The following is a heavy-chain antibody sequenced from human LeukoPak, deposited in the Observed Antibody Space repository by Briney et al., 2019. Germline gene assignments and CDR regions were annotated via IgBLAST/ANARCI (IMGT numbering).Heavy chain of an antibody. CDR1: RFIFSNYA. V-gene: IGHV3-33*08. CDR2: IWYDGSHK. J-gene: IGHJ4*02. Sequence: GGSLRLSCAASRFIFSNYAMHWVRQAPGKGLEWVAVIWYDGSHKYYADSVKGRFTISRDNSQNTLYLQMNSLRAEDTAVYYCARPRDNSGFYYSLDYWGQGTLVTASS. CDR3: ARPRDNSGFYYSLDY. D-gene: IGHD3-22*01.